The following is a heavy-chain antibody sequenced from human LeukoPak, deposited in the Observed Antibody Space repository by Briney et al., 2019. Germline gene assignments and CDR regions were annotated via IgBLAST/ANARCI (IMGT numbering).Heavy chain of an antibody. D-gene: IGHD1-26*01. CDR2: INPSGGST. V-gene: IGHV1-46*01. J-gene: IGHJ5*02. CDR3: ARDQSGEWELVSGWWFDP. Sequence: GASVKVSCKSSGYTFTSHYMHWVRQAPGQGLEWMGIINPSGGSTSYAQKFQGRVTMTRDMSTSTDYMELSSLGSEDTAVYYCARDQSGEWELVSGWWFDPWGQGTLVTVSS. CDR1: GYTFTSHY.